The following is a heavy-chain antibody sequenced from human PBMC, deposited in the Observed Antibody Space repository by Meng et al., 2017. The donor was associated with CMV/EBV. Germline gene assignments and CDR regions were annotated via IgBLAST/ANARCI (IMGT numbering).Heavy chain of an antibody. CDR3: ARLSYSSSWYEWFDP. Sequence: GESLKISCAASGFTVSSNYMSWVRQAPGKGLEWVSVIYSGGSTYYADSVKGRFTISRDNSKNTLYLQMNSLRAEDTAVYYCARLSYSSSWYEWFDPWGQGTLVTVS. D-gene: IGHD6-13*01. CDR2: IYSGGST. J-gene: IGHJ5*02. V-gene: IGHV3-53*01. CDR1: GFTVSSNY.